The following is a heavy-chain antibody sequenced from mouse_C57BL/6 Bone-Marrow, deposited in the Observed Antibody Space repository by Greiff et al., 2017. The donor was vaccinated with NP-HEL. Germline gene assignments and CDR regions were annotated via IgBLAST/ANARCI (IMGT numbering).Heavy chain of an antibody. V-gene: IGHV14-2*01. CDR1: GFNIKDYY. Sequence: VQLKESGAELVKPGASVKLSCTASGFNIKDYYMHWVKQRTEQGLEWIGRIDPEDGETKYAPKFQGKATITEDTSSNTAYLQLSSLTSEDTAVYYCARYYYGSSYLAWFAYWGQGTLVTVSA. J-gene: IGHJ3*01. CDR3: ARYYYGSSYLAWFAY. CDR2: IDPEDGET. D-gene: IGHD1-1*01.